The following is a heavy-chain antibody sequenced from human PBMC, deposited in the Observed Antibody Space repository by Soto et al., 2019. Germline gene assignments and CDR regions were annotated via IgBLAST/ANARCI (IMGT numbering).Heavy chain of an antibody. D-gene: IGHD3-9*01. CDR2: IKSKTDGGTT. V-gene: IGHV3-15*01. J-gene: IGHJ4*02. Sequence: EVQLVESGGGLVKPGGSLRLSCAASGFTFSNAWMSWVRQAPGKGLEWVGRIKSKTDGGTTDYAAPVKGRFTISRDDSKNALYLQMNSLKTEDTAVYYCTTGYYDMLTGYRFDYWGQGTLVTVSS. CDR1: GFTFSNAW. CDR3: TTGYYDMLTGYRFDY.